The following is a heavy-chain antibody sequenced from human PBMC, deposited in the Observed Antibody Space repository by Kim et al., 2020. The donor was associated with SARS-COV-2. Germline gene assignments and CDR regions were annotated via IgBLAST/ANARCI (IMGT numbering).Heavy chain of an antibody. V-gene: IGHV3-30*18. CDR2: ISYDGSNK. CDR1: GFTFSSYG. CDR3: AKDGGITIFGVVMPNYYYYGMDV. J-gene: IGHJ6*02. D-gene: IGHD3-3*01. Sequence: GGSLRLSCAASGFTFSSYGMHWVRQAPGKGLEWVAVISYDGSNKYYADSVKGRFTISRDNSKNTLYLQMNSLRAEDTAVYYCAKDGGITIFGVVMPNYYYYGMDVWGQVTTVTVSS.